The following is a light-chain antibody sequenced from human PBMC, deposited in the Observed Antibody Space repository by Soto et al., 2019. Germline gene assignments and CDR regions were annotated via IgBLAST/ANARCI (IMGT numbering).Light chain of an antibody. CDR2: DVT. CDR3: CAFAYSRVV. J-gene: IGLJ3*02. V-gene: IGLV2-23*02. CDR1: SSDVGGSNH. Sequence: QSALTQPASVSDSPGQSITISCTGTSSDVGGSNHVSWYQQHPGKAPKLMIYDVTNRPSGVSHRFSGSKSGSTASLTISGLQAEDEADYYCCAFAYSRVVFGGGTKVTVL.